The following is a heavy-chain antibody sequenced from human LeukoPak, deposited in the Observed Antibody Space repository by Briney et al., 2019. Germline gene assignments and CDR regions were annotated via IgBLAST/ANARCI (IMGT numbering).Heavy chain of an antibody. V-gene: IGHV4-61*02. D-gene: IGHD6-13*01. CDR3: ARGASSSSSPFDP. J-gene: IGHJ5*02. CDR1: GYSISSGYY. Sequence: SETLSLTCTVSGYSISSGYYWGWIRQPAGKGLEWIGRIYTSGSTNYNPSLKSRVTISVDTSKNQFSLKLSSVTAADTAVYYCARGASSSSSPFDPWGQGTLVTVSS. CDR2: IYTSGST.